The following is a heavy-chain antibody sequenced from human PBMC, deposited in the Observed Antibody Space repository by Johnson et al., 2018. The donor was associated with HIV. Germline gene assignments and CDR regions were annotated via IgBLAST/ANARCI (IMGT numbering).Heavy chain of an antibody. CDR2: IYSGGST. V-gene: IGHV3-66*01. CDR1: GFTFSNAW. CDR3: ARTAGSDAFDI. D-gene: IGHD6-13*01. J-gene: IGHJ3*02. Sequence: VQVLESGGGLVKPGGSLRLSCAASGFTFSNAWMSWVRQAPGKGLEWVSVIYSGGSTYYADSVKGRFTISRDNSKNTLYLQMNSLRAEDTAVYYCARTAGSDAFDIWGQGTMVTVSS.